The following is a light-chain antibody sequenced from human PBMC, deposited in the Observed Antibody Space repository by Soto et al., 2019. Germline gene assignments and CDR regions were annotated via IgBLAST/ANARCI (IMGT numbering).Light chain of an antibody. V-gene: IGLV1-51*01. CDR3: GTWDSSLSAVV. Sequence: QSVLTQPPSVSAAPGQKVTISCSASSSNIESNYVSWYQQLPGTAPKLLIYDNNNRPSGIPDRFSGSKSGTSATLGITGLQTGDEADYYCGTWDSSLSAVVFGGGTKVTVL. J-gene: IGLJ2*01. CDR2: DNN. CDR1: SSNIESNY.